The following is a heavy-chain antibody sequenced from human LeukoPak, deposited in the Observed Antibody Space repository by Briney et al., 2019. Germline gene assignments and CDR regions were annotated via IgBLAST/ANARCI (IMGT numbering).Heavy chain of an antibody. CDR3: AREGDGSNSGFAY. J-gene: IGHJ4*02. CDR2: ISSTTVI. Sequence: GGSLRLSCAVSGFRFSGYNMNWVRQAPGKVLEWIAYISSTTVIYYADSVEGRFTVSRDNAHDSLYLQMSGLTLDDTAVYFCAREGDGSNSGFAYWGQGTLVTVSS. V-gene: IGHV3-69-1*01. CDR1: GFRFSGYN. D-gene: IGHD4-11*01.